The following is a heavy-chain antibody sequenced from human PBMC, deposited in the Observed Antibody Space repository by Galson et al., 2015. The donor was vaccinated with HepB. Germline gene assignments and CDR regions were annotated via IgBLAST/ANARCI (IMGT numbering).Heavy chain of an antibody. D-gene: IGHD6-13*01. CDR1: GYTFTSYT. V-gene: IGHV1-3*01. CDR2: INPGNGKT. J-gene: IGHJ6*02. CDR3: ARMEAAAGTMPSYYYYGLDV. Sequence: SVKVSCKASGYTFTSYTIHWVRQAPGQRLEWMGWINPGNGKTKYSKKFQGRVTITRDTSASTAYMELSSLRYDDTALYYCARMEAAAGTMPSYYYYGLDVWGQGTTVTVSS.